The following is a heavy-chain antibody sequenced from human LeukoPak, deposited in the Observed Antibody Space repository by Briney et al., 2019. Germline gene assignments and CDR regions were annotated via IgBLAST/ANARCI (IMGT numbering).Heavy chain of an antibody. Sequence: PGGSLRLSCAASGXTFSSYSMHWVRQAPGKGREYLSAITNNGGSTYYADSVKGRFTISRDNSKNTLYLQMSSLRAEDTAIYYCVKASTDYYYEYWGQGTLVTVSS. D-gene: IGHD1-1*01. CDR3: VKASTDYYYEY. CDR1: GXTFSSYS. V-gene: IGHV3-64D*09. CDR2: ITNNGGST. J-gene: IGHJ4*02.